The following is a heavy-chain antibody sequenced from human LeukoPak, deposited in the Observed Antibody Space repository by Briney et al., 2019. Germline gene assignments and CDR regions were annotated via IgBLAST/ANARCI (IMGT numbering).Heavy chain of an antibody. CDR3: ATPLTGLNY. CDR1: GFTFDDYG. D-gene: IGHD1-14*01. J-gene: IGHJ4*02. Sequence: GGSLRLSCAASGFTFDDYGMSWVRQAPGKGLEWVSGIYADGGTYYADSVKGRFTISRDISKNTLYLQMNSLRAEDTAVYYCATPLTGLNYWGQGTLVTVSS. CDR2: IYADGGT. V-gene: IGHV3-53*01.